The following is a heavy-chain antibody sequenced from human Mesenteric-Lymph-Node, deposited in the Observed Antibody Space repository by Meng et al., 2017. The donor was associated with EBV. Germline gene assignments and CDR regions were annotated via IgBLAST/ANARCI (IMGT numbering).Heavy chain of an antibody. J-gene: IGHJ2*01. CDR3: ARGATSVFDL. V-gene: IGHV6-1*01. Sequence: QVQLQQSGPALLKPPQTLSLTCGIPGDSVSSSSAAWTWIRQSPSRGPEWLGRKYYRSKWYNDYAVFVKSRITINPDTSKTQFSLQLNSVPPEDTAVYYCARGATSVFDLWGRGTLVTVSS. CDR1: GDSVSSSSAA. CDR2: KYYRSKWYN.